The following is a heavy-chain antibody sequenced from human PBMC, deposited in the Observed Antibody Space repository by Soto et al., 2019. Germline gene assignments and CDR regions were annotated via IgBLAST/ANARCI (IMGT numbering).Heavy chain of an antibody. Sequence: GGSLRLSCAASGFTFSSYAMSWVRQAPGKGLEWVSAISGSGGSTYYADSVKGRFTISRDNSKNTLYLQMNSLRAEATAVYYCAKEPFLAARNYLGPTMVRGAPFDYWGQGTLVTVSS. V-gene: IGHV3-23*01. J-gene: IGHJ4*02. CDR1: GFTFSSYA. D-gene: IGHD3-10*01. CDR2: ISGSGGST. CDR3: AKEPFLAARNYLGPTMVRGAPFDY.